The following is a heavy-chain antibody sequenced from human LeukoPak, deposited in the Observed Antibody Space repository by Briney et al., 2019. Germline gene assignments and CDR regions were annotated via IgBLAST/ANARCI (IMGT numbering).Heavy chain of an antibody. V-gene: IGHV3-11*01. Sequence: GGSLRLSCAASGFTFSDYYMSWIRQAPGKGLEWASYISISSTTIYYADSVKGRFTFSRDNAKNSLYLQMNSLRDEDTAVYYCARAGRLQYGDYVAFDYWGQGTLVTVSS. CDR1: GFTFSDYY. CDR3: ARAGRLQYGDYVAFDY. J-gene: IGHJ4*02. D-gene: IGHD4-17*01. CDR2: ISISSTTI.